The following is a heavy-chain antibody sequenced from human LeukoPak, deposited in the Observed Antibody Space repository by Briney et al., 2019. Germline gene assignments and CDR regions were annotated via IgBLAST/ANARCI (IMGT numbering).Heavy chain of an antibody. D-gene: IGHD3-22*01. CDR1: GFTFNYAW. V-gene: IGHV3-23*01. CDR2: ISGSGAST. CDR3: AKASGKIVVVITEADY. Sequence: GGSLRLSCAASGFTFNYAWMSWVRQAPGKGLEWVSAISGSGASTYYADSVKGRFTISRDNSKNTLYLQVNSLRAEDTAVYYCAKASGKIVVVITEADYWGQGTLVTVSS. J-gene: IGHJ4*02.